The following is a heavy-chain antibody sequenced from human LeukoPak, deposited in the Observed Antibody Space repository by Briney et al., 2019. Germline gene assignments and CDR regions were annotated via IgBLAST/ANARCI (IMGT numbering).Heavy chain of an antibody. CDR1: GFTFSSYS. V-gene: IGHV3-21*01. CDR2: ISSSSSYI. CDR3: ARDGAEWFGEMDYYYYMDV. J-gene: IGHJ6*03. D-gene: IGHD3-10*01. Sequence: GGSLRLSCAASGFTFSSYSMNWVRQAPGKGLEWVSSISSSSSYIYYADSVKGRFTISRDNAKNSLYLQMNSLRAEDTAVYYCARDGAEWFGEMDYYYYMDVWGKGTTVTVSS.